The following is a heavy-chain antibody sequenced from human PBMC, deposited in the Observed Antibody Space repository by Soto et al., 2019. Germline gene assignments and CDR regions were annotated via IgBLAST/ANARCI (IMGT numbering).Heavy chain of an antibody. CDR1: GYSFTRYW. Sequence: GESLKISCKGSGYSFTRYWIGWVRQVPGKGLEWMGIIYPGDSDTRYSPSFQGQVTISADKSISTAYLQWSSLKASDTAMYYCARGYCSSTSCYHYGMDVWGQGTTVTVSS. V-gene: IGHV5-51*01. CDR3: ARGYCSSTSCYHYGMDV. J-gene: IGHJ6*02. D-gene: IGHD2-2*01. CDR2: IYPGDSDT.